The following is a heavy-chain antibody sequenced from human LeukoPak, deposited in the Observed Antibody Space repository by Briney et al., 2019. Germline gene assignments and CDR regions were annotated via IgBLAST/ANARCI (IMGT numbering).Heavy chain of an antibody. J-gene: IGHJ6*02. CDR2: IYYSGST. D-gene: IGHD3-22*01. CDR3: ARADYYDSSYGMDV. CDR1: GGSISSGGYY. Sequence: SQTLSLTCTVSGGSISSGGYYWSWIRQHPGKGLEWIGYIYYSGSTYYNPSLKSRVAISVDTSKNQFSLKLSSVTAADTAVYYCARADYYDSSYGMDVWGQGTTVTVSS. V-gene: IGHV4-31*03.